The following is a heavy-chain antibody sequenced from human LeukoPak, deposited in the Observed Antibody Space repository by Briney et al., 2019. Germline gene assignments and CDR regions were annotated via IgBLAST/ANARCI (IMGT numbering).Heavy chain of an antibody. CDR3: ARSSYYYAADAFDI. D-gene: IGHD3-10*01. V-gene: IGHV1-46*01. CDR2: INPSGGST. CDR1: GYTFTSYY. Sequence: ASVKVSCKASGYTFTSYYMHWVRQAPGQGLEWMGIINPSGGSTSYAQKFQGRVTMTRDTSKNQFSLKLNSVTAADTAVYYCARSSYYYAADAFDIWGQGTMVTVSS. J-gene: IGHJ3*02.